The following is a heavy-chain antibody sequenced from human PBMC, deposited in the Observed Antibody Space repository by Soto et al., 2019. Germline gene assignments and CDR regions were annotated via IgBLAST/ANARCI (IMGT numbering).Heavy chain of an antibody. D-gene: IGHD3-22*01. CDR3: ARGWGYDSNDYYYAY. CDR2: IIPIFGTA. J-gene: IGHJ4*02. CDR1: GGTFSRHA. Sequence: QVQLVQSGAEVRKPGSSVKVSCKASGGTFSRHAISWVRQAPGQGLEWMGGIIPIFGTANHAQQFQGRVTIIADESTSTVDMELSSLRSEDTAMYYCARGWGYDSNDYYYAYWGQGTLVIVSS. V-gene: IGHV1-69*01.